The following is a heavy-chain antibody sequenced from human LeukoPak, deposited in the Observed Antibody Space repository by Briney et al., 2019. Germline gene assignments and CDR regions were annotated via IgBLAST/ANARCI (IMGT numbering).Heavy chain of an antibody. CDR1: GGTFSSYA. Sequence: AVKVSCKASGGTFSSYAISWVRQAPGQGLEWRGGIIPIFGTANYAQKFQGRVTITADESTRTAYIARSSLTSEDTAVYYCARVGAPHAFDIWGQGTMVTVSS. J-gene: IGHJ3*02. CDR2: IIPIFGTA. CDR3: ARVGAPHAFDI. V-gene: IGHV1-69*01.